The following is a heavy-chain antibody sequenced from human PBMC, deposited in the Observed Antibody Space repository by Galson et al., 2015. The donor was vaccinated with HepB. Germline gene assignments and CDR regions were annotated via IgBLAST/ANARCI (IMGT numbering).Heavy chain of an antibody. CDR1: GFTFTSYN. D-gene: IGHD1-1*01. Sequence: SCATSGFTFTSYNMHWVRQSPVKGLEWLAIISDDGKTAFYADSVKGRFTISRDNSKNTLSLQMNSLRPDDTAVYYCARDSNWNFDYWGQGTLVTVSS. V-gene: IGHV3-30*01. CDR3: ARDSNWNFDY. J-gene: IGHJ4*02. CDR2: ISDDGKTA.